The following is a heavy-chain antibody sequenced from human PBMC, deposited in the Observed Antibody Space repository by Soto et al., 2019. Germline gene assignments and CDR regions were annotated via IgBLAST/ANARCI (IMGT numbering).Heavy chain of an antibody. CDR1: GFTFSSYG. CDR3: AKDWGLYYYDSSGTDY. J-gene: IGHJ4*02. V-gene: IGHV3-30*18. Sequence: PGGSLRLSCAASGFTFSSYGMHWVRQAPGKGLEWVAVISYDGSNKYYADSVKGRFTISRDNSKNTLYLQMNSLRAEDTAVYYCAKDWGLYYYDSSGTDYWGQGTLVTVSS. CDR2: ISYDGSNK. D-gene: IGHD3-22*01.